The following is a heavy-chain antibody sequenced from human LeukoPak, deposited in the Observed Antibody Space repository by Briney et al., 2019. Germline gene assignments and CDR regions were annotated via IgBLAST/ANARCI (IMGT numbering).Heavy chain of an antibody. J-gene: IGHJ4*02. CDR1: GFTFSSYA. Sequence: GGSLRLSCAASGFTFSSYAMSWVRQSPGKGLEWVSAICGSGGSTYYADSVKGRFTISRDNSKNTLYLQMNSLRAGDTAVYYCAKDLWTGDESFDYWGQGTLVTVSS. CDR2: ICGSGGST. V-gene: IGHV3-23*01. D-gene: IGHD3/OR15-3a*01. CDR3: AKDLWTGDESFDY.